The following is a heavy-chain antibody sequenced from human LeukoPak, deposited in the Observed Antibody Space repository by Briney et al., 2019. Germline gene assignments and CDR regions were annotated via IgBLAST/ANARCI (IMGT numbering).Heavy chain of an antibody. V-gene: IGHV3-30*04. Sequence: GSLRLSCAASGFTFSNYAMHWVRQAPGKGLEWVAVISYDANYKYYADSVKGRFTISRDKSNNPLYLQMSGLRTEDTPVYYCARGRVVPATRLDYWGRGNLVTVSS. CDR1: GFTFSNYA. CDR3: ARGRVVPATRLDY. J-gene: IGHJ4*02. D-gene: IGHD2-15*01. CDR2: ISYDANYK.